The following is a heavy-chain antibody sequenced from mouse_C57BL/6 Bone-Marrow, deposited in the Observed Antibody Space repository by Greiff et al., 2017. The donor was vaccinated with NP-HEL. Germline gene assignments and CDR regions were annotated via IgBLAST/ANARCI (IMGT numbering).Heavy chain of an antibody. J-gene: IGHJ3*01. Sequence: VKLQQPGAELVRPGTSVKLSCKASGYTFTSYWMHWVKQRPGQGLEWIGVIDPSDSYTNYNQKFKGKATLTVDTSSSTAYMQLSSLTSEDSAVYYCANTWFAYWGQGTLVTVSA. CDR1: GYTFTSYW. CDR3: ANTWFAY. V-gene: IGHV1-59*01. CDR2: IDPSDSYT.